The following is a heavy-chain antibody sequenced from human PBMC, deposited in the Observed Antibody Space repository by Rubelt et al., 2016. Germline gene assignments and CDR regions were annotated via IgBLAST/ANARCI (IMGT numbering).Heavy chain of an antibody. V-gene: IGHV4-61*03. Sequence: QVQLQESGPGLVKPSEPLSLTCTVSGGSVSSTGYYWSWIRQPPGKGLEWIGYIYNSGSTDYKPSPKVQVTIWVTPSKNPWSLKWRSESGAETAGYYRAGDGYWSGSTHYFDCWGQGTLVTVSS. D-gene: IGHD3-3*01. CDR1: GGSVSSTGYY. CDR3: AGDGYWSGSTHYFDC. CDR2: IYNSGST. J-gene: IGHJ4*02.